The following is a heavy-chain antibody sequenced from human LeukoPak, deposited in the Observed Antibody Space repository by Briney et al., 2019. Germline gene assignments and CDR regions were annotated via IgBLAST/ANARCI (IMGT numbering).Heavy chain of an antibody. D-gene: IGHD3-22*01. V-gene: IGHV3-30*18. J-gene: IGHJ4*02. Sequence: GRSLRLSCAASGFTFSSYGMHWVRQAPGKGLEWVAVISYDGSNKYYADSVKGRFTISRDNSKNTLFMQMNSLRAEDTAVYYCAKDFYDSSGSRYDYWGQGTLVTVSS. CDR3: AKDFYDSSGSRYDY. CDR2: ISYDGSNK. CDR1: GFTFSSYG.